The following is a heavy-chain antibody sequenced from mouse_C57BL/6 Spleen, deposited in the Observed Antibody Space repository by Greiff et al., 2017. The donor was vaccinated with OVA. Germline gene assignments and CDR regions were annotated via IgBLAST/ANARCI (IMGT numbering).Heavy chain of an antibody. D-gene: IGHD2-4*01. CDR3: AEKDYDGFAY. Sequence: EVKLVESGPGLVKPSQSLSLTCSVTGYSITSGYYWNWIRTFPGNKLEWMGYISYDGSNNYNPSLKNRISITRDTSKNQFFLKLNSVTTEDTATYYCAEKDYDGFAYWGQGTLVTVSA. V-gene: IGHV3-6*01. J-gene: IGHJ3*01. CDR2: ISYDGSN. CDR1: GYSITSGYY.